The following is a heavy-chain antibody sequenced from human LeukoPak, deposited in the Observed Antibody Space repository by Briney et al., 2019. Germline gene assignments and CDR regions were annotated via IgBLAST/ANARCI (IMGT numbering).Heavy chain of an antibody. CDR2: ITDSGGNT. V-gene: IGHV3-23*01. CDR3: ARAGHCTNGICYTPDFDY. CDR1: GFTLSTYA. J-gene: IGHJ4*02. Sequence: GGSLRLSCTASGFTLSTYAMSWVRQAPGKGLEWVSAITDSGGNTYYAAPVKGRFTISRDNSKNTLYLQMNGLRAEDTAAYYCARAGHCTNGICYTPDFDYWGQGTLVTVSS. D-gene: IGHD2-8*01.